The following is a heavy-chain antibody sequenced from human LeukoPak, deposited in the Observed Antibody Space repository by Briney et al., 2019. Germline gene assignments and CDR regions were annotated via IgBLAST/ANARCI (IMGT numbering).Heavy chain of an antibody. CDR3: ARLTVTGTNY. CDR1: GFTFSSYT. J-gene: IGHJ4*02. Sequence: PGGSLRLSCAASGFTFSSYTIHWVRQAPGKGLEWVAVISYDGSNKYYADSVKGRFTVSRDNAKNTLYLQMDSLRAEDTAVYHCARLTVTGTNYWGQGTLVTVSS. CDR2: ISYDGSNK. V-gene: IGHV3-30*04. D-gene: IGHD6-19*01.